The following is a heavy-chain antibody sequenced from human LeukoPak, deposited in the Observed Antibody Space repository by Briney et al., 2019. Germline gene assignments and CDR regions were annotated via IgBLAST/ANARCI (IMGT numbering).Heavy chain of an antibody. CDR3: AKDWSIAVAGSLQH. V-gene: IGHV3-9*01. D-gene: IGHD6-19*01. CDR1: GFTFDDYA. Sequence: PGRSLRLSCAASGFTFDDYAMHWVRQAPGKGLEWVSGISWNSGSIGYADSVKGRFTISRDNAKNSLYPQMNSLRAEDTALYYCAKDWSIAVAGSLQHWGQGTLVTVSS. CDR2: ISWNSGSI. J-gene: IGHJ1*01.